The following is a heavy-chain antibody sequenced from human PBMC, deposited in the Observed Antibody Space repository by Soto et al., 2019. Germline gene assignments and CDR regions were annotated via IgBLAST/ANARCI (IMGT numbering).Heavy chain of an antibody. Sequence: SETLSLTCSVSGGSITTGICYWSWIRQNAGEGLEWIGNIFPSGRSHFNPSFKSRSQLFVDTSKNQFSLRLDSVTAAGTALYRCARTCGGRGYFDSWGLAILVTSPQ. V-gene: IGHV4-31*03. CDR3: ARTCGGRGYFDS. J-gene: IGHJ4*02. D-gene: IGHD2-21*01. CDR1: GGSITTGICY. CDR2: IFPSGRS.